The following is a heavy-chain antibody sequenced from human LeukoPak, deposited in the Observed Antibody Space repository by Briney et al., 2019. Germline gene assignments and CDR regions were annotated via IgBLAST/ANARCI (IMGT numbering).Heavy chain of an antibody. CDR3: ARGDGVIMNY. Sequence: QTGGSLRLSCAGSGDSWMHWVRQVPGKGLVWVSRIKTDGSSTSYADSVKGRFTISNDNAENTLYLQMNSLRAEDTAVYYCARGDGVIMNYWGQRTLVTVSS. V-gene: IGHV3-74*01. D-gene: IGHD3-10*01. J-gene: IGHJ4*02. CDR1: GDSW. CDR2: IKTDGSST.